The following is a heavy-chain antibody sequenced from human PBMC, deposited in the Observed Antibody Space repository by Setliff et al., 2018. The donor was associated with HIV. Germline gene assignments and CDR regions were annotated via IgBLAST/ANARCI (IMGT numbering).Heavy chain of an antibody. D-gene: IGHD6-13*01. J-gene: IGHJ2*01. CDR2: INGGNGNT. CDR1: GYTFTRYN. CDR3: ARPAYSSTWVDWYFDL. Sequence: ASVKVSCKASGYTFTRYNIHWVRQAPGQRLEWMGWINGGNGNTKYSQKFQDRVTITRDTSANTAYLELSGLRSEDTALYYCARPAYSSTWVDWYFDLWGRGTLVTVS. V-gene: IGHV1-3*01.